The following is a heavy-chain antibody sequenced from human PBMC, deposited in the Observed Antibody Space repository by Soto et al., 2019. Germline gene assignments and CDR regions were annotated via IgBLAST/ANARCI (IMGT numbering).Heavy chain of an antibody. CDR2: INGDGSST. J-gene: IGHJ3*02. D-gene: IGHD3-16*01. CDR1: GFTFSSHW. Sequence: EVQLVESGGGLVQPGGSLRLSCAASGFTFSSHWMHWVRQAPGKGLVWVSRINGDGSSTTYADSVKGRFTISRDDAKSTLYMKMTRLRAEDSAVYYCATGREEWGTPTVIWGQGTLVTVSS. V-gene: IGHV3-74*01. CDR3: ATGREEWGTPTVI.